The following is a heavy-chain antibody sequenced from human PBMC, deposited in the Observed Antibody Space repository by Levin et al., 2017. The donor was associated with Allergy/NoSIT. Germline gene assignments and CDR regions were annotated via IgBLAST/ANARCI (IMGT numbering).Heavy chain of an antibody. CDR3: ARGGRIVAVAAAVNAFDL. CDR2: ISSDGSST. J-gene: IGHJ3*01. V-gene: IGHV3-64*02. Sequence: GESLKISCAASGFTFSSYAMHWVRQAPGKGLEYVSAISSDGSSTFYAESVKGRFTISRDNSKNTLFLQMGSLRAEDMAVYYCARGGRIVAVAAAVNAFDLWGQGTMATVSS. CDR1: GFTFSSYA. D-gene: IGHD2-2*01.